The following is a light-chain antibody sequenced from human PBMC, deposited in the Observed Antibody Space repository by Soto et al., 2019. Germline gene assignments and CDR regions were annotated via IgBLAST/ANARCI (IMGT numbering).Light chain of an antibody. J-gene: IGLJ2*01. V-gene: IGLV2-23*03. CDR3: CSYAGSSTFVV. CDR2: EGS. Sequence: QSALTQPASVSGSPGQSITISCTGTSSDVGSYNLVSWYQQHPGKAPKLMIYEGSKRPSGVSNRFSVSKSGNTASLTISGLQAEDDADYYGCSYAGSSTFVVFGGGTKLTVL. CDR1: SSDVGSYNL.